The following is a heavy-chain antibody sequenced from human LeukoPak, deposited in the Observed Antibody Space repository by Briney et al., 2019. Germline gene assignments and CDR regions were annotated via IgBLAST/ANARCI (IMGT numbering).Heavy chain of an antibody. CDR2: ISSGSSSI. J-gene: IGHJ6*02. D-gene: IGHD2/OR15-2a*01. CDR1: GFTFRSYS. Sequence: GGSLRLSCAASGFTFRSYSMNWVRQAPGRGLEWVSYISSGSSSIYFANSVKGRFTISRDNAKNSLYLQMNSLRDEDTAVYYCARSSNSPYYYYGMDVWGQGTTVTVSS. V-gene: IGHV3-48*02. CDR3: ARSSNSPYYYYGMDV.